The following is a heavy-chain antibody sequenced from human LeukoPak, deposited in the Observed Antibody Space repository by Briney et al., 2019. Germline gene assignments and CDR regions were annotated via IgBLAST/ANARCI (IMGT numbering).Heavy chain of an antibody. CDR1: GYTFTTYG. J-gene: IGHJ4*02. Sequence: ASVRVSCKASGYTFTTYGISWVRQAPGQGLDWVGRISTYKGDTDFAQNLQGRVNMTTDTSTSTAYMELRSLTSDDTAVYYCARGDTGDYWGQGTLVTVSS. CDR3: ARGDTGDY. CDR2: ISTYKGDT. V-gene: IGHV1-18*01.